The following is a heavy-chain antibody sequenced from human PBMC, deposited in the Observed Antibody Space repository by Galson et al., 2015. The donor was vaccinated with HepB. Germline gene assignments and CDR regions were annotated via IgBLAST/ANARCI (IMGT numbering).Heavy chain of an antibody. V-gene: IGHV3-21*01. CDR2: ISSSSSYI. J-gene: IGHJ2*01. Sequence: SLRLSCAASGFTFSSYSMNWVRQAPGKGLEWVSSISSSSSYIYYADSVKGRFTISRDNAKNSLYLQMNSLRAEDTAVYYCARGAPTDYDILTGYYMRNGDWYFDLWGRGTLVTVSS. D-gene: IGHD3-9*01. CDR3: ARGAPTDYDILTGYYMRNGDWYFDL. CDR1: GFTFSSYS.